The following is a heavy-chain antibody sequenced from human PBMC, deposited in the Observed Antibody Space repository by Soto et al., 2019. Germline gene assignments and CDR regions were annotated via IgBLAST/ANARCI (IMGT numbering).Heavy chain of an antibody. CDR1: GGSISSSSYY. CDR3: ARHRDYYDSSGYYPPYYYYGMDV. Sequence: PSETLSLTCTVSGGSISSSSYYWGWLRQPPGKGLEWIGSIYYSGSTYYNPSLKSRVTISVDTSKNQFSLKLSSVTAADTAVYYCARHRDYYDSSGYYPPYYYYGMDVLCQGTTVTVSS. CDR2: IYYSGST. D-gene: IGHD3-22*01. J-gene: IGHJ6*02. V-gene: IGHV4-39*01.